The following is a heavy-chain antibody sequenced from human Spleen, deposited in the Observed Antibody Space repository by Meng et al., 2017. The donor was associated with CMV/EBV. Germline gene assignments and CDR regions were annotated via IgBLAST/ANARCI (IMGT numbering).Heavy chain of an antibody. Sequence: SETLSLTCTVSGASIRSSSYQWGWIRQPPGKRLEWIGSIYYTATTYYNATLKSRVTISIKTSKNQFSLNLRSMTAADTAVYYCARGYCSGTNCYYGYYFDSWGQGVLVTVSS. D-gene: IGHD2-2*01. CDR1: GASIRSSSYQ. CDR3: ARGYCSGTNCYYGYYFDS. CDR2: IYYTATT. J-gene: IGHJ4*02. V-gene: IGHV4-39*07.